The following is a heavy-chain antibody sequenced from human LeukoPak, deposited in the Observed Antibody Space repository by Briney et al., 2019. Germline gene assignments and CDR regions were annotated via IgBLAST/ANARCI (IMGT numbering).Heavy chain of an antibody. D-gene: IGHD1-14*01. Sequence: SLRLSCAASGFTFDDYAMHWVRQAPGKGLEWVAGIRWSNGIIAYADSMKGRFTISIDDTKTSLYLQMDSLRPEDTALYYCVRPGRPVPPIYYFDTWGQGTLVTVSS. V-gene: IGHV3-9*01. CDR3: VRPGRPVPPIYYFDT. CDR2: IRWSNGII. CDR1: GFTFDDYA. J-gene: IGHJ4*02.